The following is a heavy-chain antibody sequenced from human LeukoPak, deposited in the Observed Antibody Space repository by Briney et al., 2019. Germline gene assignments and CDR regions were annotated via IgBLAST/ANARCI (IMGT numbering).Heavy chain of an antibody. J-gene: IGHJ4*02. D-gene: IGHD2-21*02. V-gene: IGHV4-34*01. CDR2: INHSGST. Sequence: SETLSLTCAVYGGSFSGYYWSWIRQPPGKGLEWIGEINHSGSTNYNPSLKSRVTISVDTSKNQFSLKLSSVTAADTAVYYCAREAYCGGDCYFGYWGQGTLVTVSS. CDR1: GGSFSGYY. CDR3: AREAYCGGDCYFGY.